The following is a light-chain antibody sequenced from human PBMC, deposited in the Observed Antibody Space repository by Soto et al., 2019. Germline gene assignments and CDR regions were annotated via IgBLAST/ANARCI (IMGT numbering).Light chain of an antibody. CDR3: AAWDDSLNGWV. CDR1: GSTFGAGYD. J-gene: IGLJ3*02. Sequence: QSVLTQPPSVSGAPGQRVTISCTGSGSTFGAGYDVHWYQQLPGTAPKLLIYSNNQRPSGVPDRFSGSKSGTSASLAISGLQSEDEADYYCAAWDDSLNGWVFGGGTKLTVL. CDR2: SNN. V-gene: IGLV1-44*01.